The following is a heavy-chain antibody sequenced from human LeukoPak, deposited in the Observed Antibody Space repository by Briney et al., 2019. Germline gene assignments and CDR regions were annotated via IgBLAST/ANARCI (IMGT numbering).Heavy chain of an antibody. CDR1: GFTFSNYA. CDR3: AKTAHDDILTALEY. J-gene: IGHJ4*02. D-gene: IGHD3-9*01. Sequence: GGSLRLSCAASGFTFSNYAMSWVRQAPGKGLEWVSSIGDGNTNTYYGDSGKGRFTISRDNSKNTLYVQMNSLRAEDTAVYYCAKTAHDDILTALEYWGQGTLVTVSS. V-gene: IGHV3-23*01. CDR2: IGDGNTNT.